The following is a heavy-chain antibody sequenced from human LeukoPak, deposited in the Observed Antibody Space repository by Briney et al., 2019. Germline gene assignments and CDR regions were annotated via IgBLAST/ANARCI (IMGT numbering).Heavy chain of an antibody. D-gene: IGHD6-13*01. V-gene: IGHV1-69*01. J-gene: IGHJ4*02. Sequence: SVKVSCKASGGTFSSYAISWVRQAPGQGLEWMGGIIPIFGTANYAQKFQGRVTITADESTSTAYMELSSLRSEDTAVYYCASPSPGYSSSWYRVVGSFDYWGQGTLVTVSP. CDR3: ASPSPGYSSSWYRVVGSFDY. CDR2: IIPIFGTA. CDR1: GGTFSSYA.